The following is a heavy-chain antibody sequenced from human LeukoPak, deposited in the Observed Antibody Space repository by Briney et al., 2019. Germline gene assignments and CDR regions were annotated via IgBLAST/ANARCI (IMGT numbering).Heavy chain of an antibody. J-gene: IGHJ6*01. V-gene: IGHV3-30*04. Sequence: GGSLRLSCALSGFIFSMYSMDGVSQAPGKGLEWVAVISYDGRNKYYADSVKGRFTISRDNSKNTLYLQMDSLRAEDTAVYYCEKDRSIRIYGMDGWGQETTVTVSS. D-gene: IGHD2-15*01. CDR1: GFIFSMYS. CDR3: EKDRSIRIYGMDG. CDR2: ISYDGRNK.